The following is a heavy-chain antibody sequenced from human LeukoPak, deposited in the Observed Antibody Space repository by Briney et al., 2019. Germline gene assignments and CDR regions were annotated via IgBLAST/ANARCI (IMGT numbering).Heavy chain of an antibody. Sequence: SLRLSCAASGFTFSNYAMHWVRQAPGKGLEWVAVVSSDGNSKYYADSMKGRFTISRDNSKNTLYLQINSLRADDTAVFYCAKDGGRAAAGTVDSWGQGALVTVSS. V-gene: IGHV3-30*18. CDR2: VSSDGNSK. CDR3: AKDGGRAAAGTVDS. J-gene: IGHJ4*02. CDR1: GFTFSNYA. D-gene: IGHD6-13*01.